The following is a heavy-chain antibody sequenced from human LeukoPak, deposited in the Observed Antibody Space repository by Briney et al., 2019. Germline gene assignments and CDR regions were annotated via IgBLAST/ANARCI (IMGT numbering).Heavy chain of an antibody. CDR3: AREWRGGAVIGYCTNGVCRNWFDP. CDR1: GGTFSFYA. CDR2: IIAPLGIA. J-gene: IGHJ5*02. D-gene: IGHD2-8*01. V-gene: IGHV1-69*04. Sequence: GASVKVSCKASGGTFSFYAISWVRQAPGQGLEWMGRIIAPLGIAIYAQKFQGRVTISADKSTSTAYMELSSLRSEDTAVYYCAREWRGGAVIGYCTNGVCRNWFDPWGQGTLVTVSS.